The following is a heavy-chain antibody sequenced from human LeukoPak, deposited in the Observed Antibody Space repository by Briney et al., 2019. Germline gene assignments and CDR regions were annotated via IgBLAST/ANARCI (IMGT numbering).Heavy chain of an antibody. CDR2: INHSGST. CDR1: GGSFSGYY. D-gene: IGHD3-22*01. J-gene: IGHJ4*02. CDR3: ARASYDSSGHYRPTIRYFDY. Sequence: SETLSLTCAVYGGSFSGYYWSWIRQPPGKGLEWIGEINHSGSTNYNPSLKSRVTISVDTSKNQFSLKLSSVTAADTAVYYCARASYDSSGHYRPTIRYFDYWGQGTLVTVSS. V-gene: IGHV4-34*01.